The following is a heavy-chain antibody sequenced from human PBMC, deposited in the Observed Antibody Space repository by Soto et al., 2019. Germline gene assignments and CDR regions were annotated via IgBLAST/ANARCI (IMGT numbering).Heavy chain of an antibody. J-gene: IGHJ4*02. D-gene: IGHD6-19*01. V-gene: IGHV1-58*01. CDR3: AADVIGVAGDFDH. Sequence: LVQSGPDVKKPGTSVKVSCKTSGFTFGSSAVQWVRQVRGQRLEWIGWIVVASGYSNVAQKFQDRVSLTRDLSTSTAFMELSSLTSEESAMYYCAADVIGVAGDFDHWGQGTLVSVSS. CDR2: IVVASGYS. CDR1: GFTFGSSA.